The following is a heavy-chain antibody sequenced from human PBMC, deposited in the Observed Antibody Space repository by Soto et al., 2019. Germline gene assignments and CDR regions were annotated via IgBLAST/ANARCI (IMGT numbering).Heavy chain of an antibody. CDR3: ARSPDDFWSGYYYAFDI. J-gene: IGHJ3*02. CDR1: GFTFSSYS. Sequence: GGSLRLSCAASGFTFSSYSMNWVRQAPGKGLEWVSSISSSSSYIYYADSVKGRFTISRDNAKNSLYLQMNSLRAEDTAVYYCARSPDDFWSGYYYAFDIWGQGTMVTVSS. V-gene: IGHV3-21*01. CDR2: ISSSSSYI. D-gene: IGHD3-3*01.